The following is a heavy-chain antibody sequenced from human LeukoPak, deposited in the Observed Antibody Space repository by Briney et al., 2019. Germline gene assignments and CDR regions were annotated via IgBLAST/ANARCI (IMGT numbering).Heavy chain of an antibody. D-gene: IGHD5-24*01. CDR1: GGSFSGYY. Sequence: SETLSLTCAVYGGSFSGYYWSWIRQPPGKGLEWIGEINHSGSSNYNPSLKSRVTISVDTSKNQFSLKMRSVTAADTAVYYCARGAGNGYSPFEYWGQGTLVTVSS. CDR2: INHSGSS. CDR3: ARGAGNGYSPFEY. J-gene: IGHJ4*02. V-gene: IGHV4-34*01.